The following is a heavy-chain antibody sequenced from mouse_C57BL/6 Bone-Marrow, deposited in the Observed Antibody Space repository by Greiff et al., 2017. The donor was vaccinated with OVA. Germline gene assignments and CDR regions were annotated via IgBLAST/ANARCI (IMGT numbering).Heavy chain of an antibody. Sequence: QVQLQQSGPELVKPGASVKISCKASGYAFSSSWMNWVKQRPGKGLEWIGRIYPGDGDTNYNGKFKGKATLTADKSSSTAYMQLSSLTSEDAAVYFCARRGDYPAWFAYWGQGTLVTVSA. J-gene: IGHJ3*01. CDR3: ARRGDYPAWFAY. CDR1: GYAFSSSW. V-gene: IGHV1-82*01. D-gene: IGHD2-4*01. CDR2: IYPGDGDT.